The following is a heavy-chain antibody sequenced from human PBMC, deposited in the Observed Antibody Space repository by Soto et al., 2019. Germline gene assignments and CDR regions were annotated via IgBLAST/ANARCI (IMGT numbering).Heavy chain of an antibody. J-gene: IGHJ4*02. CDR3: AGEVVTMRPVSN. CDR1: GYSISSGYY. D-gene: IGHD3-22*01. Sequence: PSETLSLTCAVSGYSISSGYYLGWIRQPPGKGLEWIGSIYHSGSTYYNPSLKSRVTISVDTSKNQFSLKLSSVTAADTAVYYCAGEVVTMRPVSNWGQGTLVTVSS. CDR2: IYHSGST. V-gene: IGHV4-38-2*01.